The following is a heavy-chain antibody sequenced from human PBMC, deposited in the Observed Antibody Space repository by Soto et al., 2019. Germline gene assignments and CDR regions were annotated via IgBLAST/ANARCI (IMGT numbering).Heavy chain of an antibody. CDR1: GFTFSSYW. Sequence: GGSLRLSCAASGFTFSSYWMHWVRQTPEKGLVWVSHIDSDGSSTTYADSVKGRFTISRDNAKNTLYLQMNSLRAEDTAVYYCARLYDILTGPFDYWGQGTLVTVSS. CDR3: ARLYDILTGPFDY. V-gene: IGHV3-74*01. J-gene: IGHJ4*02. D-gene: IGHD3-9*01. CDR2: IDSDGSST.